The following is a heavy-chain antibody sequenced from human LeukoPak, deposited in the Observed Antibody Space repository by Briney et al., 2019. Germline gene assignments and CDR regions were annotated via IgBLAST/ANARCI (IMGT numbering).Heavy chain of an antibody. J-gene: IGHJ4*02. Sequence: SVKVSCKASGGTFSSYAFSWVRQAPGQGLEWVGGIIPIVGTTNYAQMFQGRVTITADESTSTAYVELSSLRSEDTAVYYCARGGYYYDSSGYSHLPDYWGQGTLVTVSS. D-gene: IGHD3-22*01. V-gene: IGHV1-69*01. CDR3: ARGGYYYDSSGYSHLPDY. CDR1: GGTFSSYA. CDR2: IIPIVGTT.